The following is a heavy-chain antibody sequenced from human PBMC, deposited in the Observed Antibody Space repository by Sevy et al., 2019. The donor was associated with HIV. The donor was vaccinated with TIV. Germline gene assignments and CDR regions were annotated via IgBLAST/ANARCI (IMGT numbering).Heavy chain of an antibody. CDR1: GGTFSSYA. Sequence: ASVKVSCKASGGTFSSYAISWVRQAPGQGLEWMGGIIPIFGTANYAQKFQGRVTITADESTSTAYMELSSLRSEDTAVYCSARDLTSYNWNYESHWFDPWGQETLVTVSS. V-gene: IGHV1-69*13. D-gene: IGHD1-7*01. J-gene: IGHJ5*02. CDR2: IIPIFGTA. CDR3: ARDLTSYNWNYESHWFDP.